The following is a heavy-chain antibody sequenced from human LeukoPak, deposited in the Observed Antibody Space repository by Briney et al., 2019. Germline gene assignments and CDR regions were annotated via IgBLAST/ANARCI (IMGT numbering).Heavy chain of an antibody. V-gene: IGHV1-46*01. D-gene: IGHD2/OR15-2a*01. CDR1: GYTFTSYY. CDR2: INPSGGST. Sequence: ASVKVSCKASGYTFTSYYMHWVRQAPGQGLEWMGIINPSGGSTSYAQKFQGRVTMTRDTSISTAYMELSRLRSDDTAVYYCAREGGNSGSDWGQGTLVTVSS. J-gene: IGHJ4*02. CDR3: AREGGNSGSD.